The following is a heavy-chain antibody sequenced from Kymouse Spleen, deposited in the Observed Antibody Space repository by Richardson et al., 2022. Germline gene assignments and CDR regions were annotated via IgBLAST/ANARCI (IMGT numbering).Heavy chain of an antibody. Sequence: QVQLVESGGGVVQPGRSLRLSCAASGFTFSSYGMHWVRQAPGKGLEWVAVIWYDGSNKYYADSVKGRFTISRDNSKNTLYLQMNSLRAEDTAVYYCARDYYGSGSSNGMDVWGQGTTVTVSS. D-gene: IGHD3-10*01. V-gene: IGHV3-33*01. CDR3: ARDYYGSGSSNGMDV. CDR1: GFTFSSYG. CDR2: IWYDGSNK. J-gene: IGHJ6*02.